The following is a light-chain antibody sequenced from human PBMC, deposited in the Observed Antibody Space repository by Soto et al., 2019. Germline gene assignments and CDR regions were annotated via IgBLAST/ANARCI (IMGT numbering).Light chain of an antibody. CDR2: GAS. Sequence: EIVMTQSPATLSVSPGERPTLSCRASQSASSNLAWYQQKPGQAPRLLIYGASTRATGVPARFSGSGSGTEFTLTISSLQYEEFEDYYYHKNNTWPLTFGGGTKVEIK. J-gene: IGKJ4*01. CDR1: QSASSN. CDR3: HKNNTWPLT. V-gene: IGKV3-15*01.